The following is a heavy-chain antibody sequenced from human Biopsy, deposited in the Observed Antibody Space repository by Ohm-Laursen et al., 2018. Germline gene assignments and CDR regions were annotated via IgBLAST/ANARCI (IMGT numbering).Heavy chain of an antibody. V-gene: IGHV3-33*01. D-gene: IGHD3-9*01. CDR3: ARDDDTTGHYMILNP. CDR1: GFAFSYYG. CDR2: MWSDGINK. J-gene: IGHJ5*02. Sequence: SLRLSCAASGFAFSYYGLHWVRQAPGKGLQWVAVMWSDGINKNYADSVKGRFTVSRDNSNNVLYLQMSSLRDEYSAVYYCARDDDTTGHYMILNPWAQGTLVTVSS.